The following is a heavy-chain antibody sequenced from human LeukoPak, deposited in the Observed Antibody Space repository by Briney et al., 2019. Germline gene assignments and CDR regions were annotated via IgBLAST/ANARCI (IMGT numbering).Heavy chain of an antibody. CDR1: GYTFTGYY. CDR3: ARDHRYYDSSGYPYY. J-gene: IGHJ4*02. D-gene: IGHD3-22*01. Sequence: ASVKVSCKASGYTFTGYYMHWVRQAPGQGLEWMGWINPNSGGTNYAQKFQGRVTMTRDTSISTAYMELSRLRPDDTAVYYCARDHRYYDSSGYPYYWGQGTLVTVSS. V-gene: IGHV1-2*02. CDR2: INPNSGGT.